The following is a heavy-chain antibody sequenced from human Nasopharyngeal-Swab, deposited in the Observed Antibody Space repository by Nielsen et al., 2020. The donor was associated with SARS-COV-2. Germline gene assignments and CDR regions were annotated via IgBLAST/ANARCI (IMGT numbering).Heavy chain of an antibody. V-gene: IGHV3-15*01. CDR1: GFSFSNAW. CDR3: ARSFLGY. CDR2: ITRKSDGGTT. Sequence: GGSLRLSCAVSGFSFSNAWMSWARQVPGKGLEWVAHITRKSDGGTTRYTAPVKDRFTISRDDSQDTVYLQMNNLQIEDTAVYYCARSFLGYWGQGTLVTVSS. J-gene: IGHJ4*02. D-gene: IGHD1-26*01.